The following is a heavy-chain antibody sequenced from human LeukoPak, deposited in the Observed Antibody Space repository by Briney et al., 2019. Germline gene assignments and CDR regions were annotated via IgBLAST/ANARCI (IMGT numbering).Heavy chain of an antibody. V-gene: IGHV1-69*05. CDR1: GYTFTGYY. CDR2: IIPIFGTA. D-gene: IGHD5-12*01. CDR3: AYTERGYSGYGIDY. Sequence: GASVKVSCKASGYTFTGYYMHWVRQAPGQGLEWMGRIIPIFGTANYAQKFQGRVTITTDESTSTAYMELSSLRSEDTAVYYCAYTERGYSGYGIDYWGQGTLVTVSS. J-gene: IGHJ4*02.